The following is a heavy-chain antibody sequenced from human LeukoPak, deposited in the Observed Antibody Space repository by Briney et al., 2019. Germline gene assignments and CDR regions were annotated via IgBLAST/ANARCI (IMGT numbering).Heavy chain of an antibody. D-gene: IGHD2-15*01. CDR1: GDSFTGYY. J-gene: IGHJ4*02. CDR2: IYKIGTT. Sequence: SETLSLTCTVFGDSFTGYYLNWVRQPPGKGLEWIGHIYKIGTTNYNPSLKSRLTISADTSKNQFSLKLRSVTAADTAVYYCVIGVGWQPDYWGQRALVTVSS. V-gene: IGHV4-59*01. CDR3: VIGVGWQPDY.